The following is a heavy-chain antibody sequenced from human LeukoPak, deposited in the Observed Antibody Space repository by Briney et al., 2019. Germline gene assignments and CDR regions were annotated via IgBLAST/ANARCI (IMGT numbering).Heavy chain of an antibody. Sequence: PGGSLRLSCAASGFTFSSYWMSWVGQAPGKGLEGVAHKKQDGSEKYYVDSVKGRFTISRDNAKNSLYLQMNSLRAEDTAVYYCARDSYYYYDSSGYTYWGQGTLVTVSS. V-gene: IGHV3-7*01. CDR3: ARDSYYYYDSSGYTY. CDR1: GFTFSSYW. D-gene: IGHD3-22*01. CDR2: KKQDGSEK. J-gene: IGHJ4*02.